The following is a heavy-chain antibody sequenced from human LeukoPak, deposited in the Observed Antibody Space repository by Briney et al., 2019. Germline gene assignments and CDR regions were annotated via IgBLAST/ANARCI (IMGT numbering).Heavy chain of an antibody. CDR1: GGSISSGGYY. D-gene: IGHD2-2*01. V-gene: IGHV4-31*03. Sequence: PSETLSLTCTVSGGSISSGGYYWSWIRQHPGKGLEWIGYIYYSGSTYYNPSLKSRVTISVDTSKNQFSLKLSSVTAADTAVYYCARDLYCSSTSCPDYYYYGMDVWGQGITVTVSS. CDR3: ARDLYCSSTSCPDYYYYGMDV. J-gene: IGHJ6*02. CDR2: IYYSGST.